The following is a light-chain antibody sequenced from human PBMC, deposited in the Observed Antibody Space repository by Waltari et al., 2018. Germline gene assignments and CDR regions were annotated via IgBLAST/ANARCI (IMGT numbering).Light chain of an antibody. CDR2: AAS. CDR3: QLLNPYPRT. Sequence: DIQMTQSPSSLSASVGDRVTITCRASQSISSYLNWYQQKPGKAPKLLIYAASSLQSGVPSRFSGSGSGTDFTLTISSLQPEDFATYYCQLLNPYPRTFGQGTKVEIK. J-gene: IGKJ1*01. V-gene: IGKV1-39*01. CDR1: QSISSY.